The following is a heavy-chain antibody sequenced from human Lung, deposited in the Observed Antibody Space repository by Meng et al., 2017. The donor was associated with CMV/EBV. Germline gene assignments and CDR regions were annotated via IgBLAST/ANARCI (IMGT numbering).Heavy chain of an antibody. CDR3: ARVADGYNIHYYFDS. V-gene: IGHV4-59*01. J-gene: IGHJ4*02. CDR2: IDYNGNT. D-gene: IGHD5-24*01. CDR1: GASISRYY. Sequence: SETLSLTXNVSGASISRYYWSWIRQPPGKGLEWIGYIDYNGNTNHSPSLKSRVTISIDTSKSQFSLKLSSVTAADTALYYCARVADGYNIHYYFDSCGQGTLVTVSS.